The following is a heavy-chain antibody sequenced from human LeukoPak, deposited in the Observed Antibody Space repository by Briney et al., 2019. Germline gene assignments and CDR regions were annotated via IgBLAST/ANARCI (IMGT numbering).Heavy chain of an antibody. D-gene: IGHD1-1*01. CDR1: GGTFSSYA. J-gene: IGHJ6*03. CDR3: AGGSDPTQRYYYYYMDV. V-gene: IGHV1-69*01. CDR2: IIPIFGTA. Sequence: SVKVSCKASGGTFSSYAISWVRQAPGQGLEWMGGIIPIFGTANYAQKFQGRVTITADESTSTAYMELSSLRSEDTAVYYCAGGSDPTQRYYYYYMDVWGKGTTVTVSS.